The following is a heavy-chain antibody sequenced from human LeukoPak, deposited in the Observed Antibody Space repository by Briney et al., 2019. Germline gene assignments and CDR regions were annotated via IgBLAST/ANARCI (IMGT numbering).Heavy chain of an antibody. CDR3: ASSSIAVAGSDY. CDR2: INHSGST. CDR1: GGSFRGYY. Sequence: SETLSRTCAVYGGSFRGYYWGWIRQPPGKGLEWIGEINHSGSTNYNPSLKSRVTISVDTSKNQFSLKLSSVTAADTAVYYCASSSIAVAGSDYWGQGTLVTVSS. V-gene: IGHV4-34*01. J-gene: IGHJ4*02. D-gene: IGHD6-19*01.